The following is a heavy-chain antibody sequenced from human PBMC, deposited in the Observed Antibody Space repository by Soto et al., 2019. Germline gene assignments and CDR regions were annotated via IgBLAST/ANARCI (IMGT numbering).Heavy chain of an antibody. CDR2: IYPTTGRA. CDR1: GYSISSTYW. J-gene: IGHJ4*02. V-gene: IGHV4-4*02. Sequence: QVQLQESGPGLVKPSGTLSLTCDVSGYSISSTYWWSWVRQSPLEGLEWIGEIYPTTGRANYNPSLRSRVTISADSSKNQFSLNLRSVTAADTAVYYCARHVGVTGTRGFDYWGQGIPVSASS. D-gene: IGHD1-1*01. CDR3: ARHVGVTGTRGFDY.